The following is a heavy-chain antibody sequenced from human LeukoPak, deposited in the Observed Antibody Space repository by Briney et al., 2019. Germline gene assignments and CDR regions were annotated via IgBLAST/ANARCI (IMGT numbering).Heavy chain of an antibody. J-gene: IGHJ4*02. CDR3: ATVTVDGSGSYR. CDR1: GYTFTTYD. Sequence: ASVKVSCKASGYTFTTYDINWVRQATGQGLEWMGWMNPNSGNTGYAQKFQGRVTFTRNTSIGTAYMELSSLRSEDTAVYYCATVTVDGSGSYRWGQGALVTVSS. V-gene: IGHV1-8*03. D-gene: IGHD3-10*01. CDR2: MNPNSGNT.